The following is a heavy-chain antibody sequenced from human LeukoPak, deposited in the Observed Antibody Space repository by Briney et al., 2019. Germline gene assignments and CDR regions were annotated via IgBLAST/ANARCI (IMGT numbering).Heavy chain of an antibody. V-gene: IGHV3-21*01. CDR2: ISSSSSYI. D-gene: IGHD2-15*01. CDR3: ARAGAGSFMRFPALDY. Sequence: GGSQRLSCAASGFTFSSYSMNWVRQAPGKGLEWVSSISSSSSYIFYADSVKGRFTISRDNAKNSLYLQMNSLRAEDTAVYYCARAGAGSFMRFPALDYWGQGTLVTVSS. CDR1: GFTFSSYS. J-gene: IGHJ4*02.